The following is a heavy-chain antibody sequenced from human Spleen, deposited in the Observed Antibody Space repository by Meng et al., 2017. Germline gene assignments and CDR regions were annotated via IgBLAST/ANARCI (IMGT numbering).Heavy chain of an antibody. CDR1: GYNFPDYW. Sequence: VKVSCKPSGYNFPDYWLHWVRRAPGQGLEWMGRIDPKSGDTHYAQRFQGRVTMTGDTSISTAYMELSGLRSDDTAMYYCARDEDISAAGKLFGDYWGQGTLVTVSS. CDR2: IDPKSGDT. V-gene: IGHV1-2*06. CDR3: ARDEDISAAGKLFGDY. J-gene: IGHJ4*02. D-gene: IGHD6-13*01.